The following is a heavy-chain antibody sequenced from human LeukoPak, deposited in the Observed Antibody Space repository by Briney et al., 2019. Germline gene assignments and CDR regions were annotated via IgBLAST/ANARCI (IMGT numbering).Heavy chain of an antibody. V-gene: IGHV3-23*01. CDR2: ISGSGGST. J-gene: IGHJ4*02. CDR3: ATYRQVLLPFES. D-gene: IGHD2-8*02. Sequence: GGSLRLSCAASGFTFSSYGMSWVRQAPGKGLEWVSAISGSGGSTYYADSVKGRFTISRDNSENTLYLQMNSLRAEDTAVYYCATYRQVLLPFESWGQGTLVTVSS. CDR1: GFTFSSYG.